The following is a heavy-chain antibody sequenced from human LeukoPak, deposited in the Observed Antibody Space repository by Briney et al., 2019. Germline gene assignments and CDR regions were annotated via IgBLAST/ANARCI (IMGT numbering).Heavy chain of an antibody. CDR1: GGSISSGGYY. J-gene: IGHJ6*03. V-gene: IGHV4-30-4*08. Sequence: SETLSLTCTVSGGSISSGGYYWSWIRQPPGKGLEWIGYIYYSGSTYYNPSLKSRVTISVDTSKNQFSLKLSSMTAADTAVYYCARERFDWLLYYYMDVWGKGTTVTVSS. D-gene: IGHD3-9*01. CDR2: IYYSGST. CDR3: ARERFDWLLYYYMDV.